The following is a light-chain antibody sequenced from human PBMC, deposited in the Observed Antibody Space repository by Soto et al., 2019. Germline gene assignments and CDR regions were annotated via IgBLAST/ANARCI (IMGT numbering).Light chain of an antibody. CDR1: QSISSY. V-gene: IGKV1-5*03. CDR3: QHYNSYPEA. CDR2: KAS. Sequence: DLQVPQSPSSLTSPGGDRVTITARAIQSISSYLNWYQQKPGKAPKLLIYKASTLKSGVPSRFSGSGSGTEFTLTISSLQPDDFATYYCQHYNSYPEAFGQGTKVDIK. J-gene: IGKJ1*01.